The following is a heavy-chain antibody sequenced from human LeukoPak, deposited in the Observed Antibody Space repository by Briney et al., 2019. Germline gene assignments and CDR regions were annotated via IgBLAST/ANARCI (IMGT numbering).Heavy chain of an antibody. V-gene: IGHV1-46*01. J-gene: IGHJ5*02. Sequence: GASVKVSCKASGYTFTSYYMHWVRQAPGQGLEWMGIINPSGGSTSYAQKFQGRVTMTRDMSTSTVYMELSSLRSEDTAVYYCARGGKRNMVVVPAAITGNNWFYPWGQGTLVTVSS. D-gene: IGHD2-2*02. CDR2: INPSGGST. CDR1: GYTFTSYY. CDR3: ARGGKRNMVVVPAAITGNNWFYP.